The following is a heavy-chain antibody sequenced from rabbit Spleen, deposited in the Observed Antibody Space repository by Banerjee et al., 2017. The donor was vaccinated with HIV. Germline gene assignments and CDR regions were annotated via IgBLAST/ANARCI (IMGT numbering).Heavy chain of an antibody. Sequence: QEQLVESGGGLVTPGGTLTLTCTASGFTLSSSSWMCWVRQAPGKGLEWIGCIRTNNDNIKYASWAKGRFTIAKTSSTTVTLQMTSLTAADTATYFCARSPWSGAADGAYALNLWGQGTLFTVS. CDR2: IRTNNDNI. D-gene: IGHD6-1*01. V-gene: IGHV1S45*01. CDR1: GFTLSSSSW. J-gene: IGHJ4*01. CDR3: ARSPWSGAADGAYALNL.